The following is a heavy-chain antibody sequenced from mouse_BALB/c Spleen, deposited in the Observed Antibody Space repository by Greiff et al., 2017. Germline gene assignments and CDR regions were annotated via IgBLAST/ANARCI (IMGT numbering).Heavy chain of an antibody. Sequence: EVQLVESGGGLVKPGGSLKLSCAASGFTFSSYAMSWVRQSPEKRLAWVAEISSGGSYTYYPDTVTGRFTISRDNAKNTLYLEMSSLRSEDTAMYYCAREITGYAMDYWGQGTSVTVSS. CDR1: GFTFSSYA. V-gene: IGHV5-9-4*01. J-gene: IGHJ4*01. CDR3: AREITGYAMDY. D-gene: IGHD1-1*01. CDR2: ISSGGSYT.